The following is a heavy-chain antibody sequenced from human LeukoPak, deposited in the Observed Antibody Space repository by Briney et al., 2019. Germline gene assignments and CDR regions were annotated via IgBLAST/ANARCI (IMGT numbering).Heavy chain of an antibody. V-gene: IGHV3-33*01. CDR1: GFTFSSNG. D-gene: IGHD1-14*01. CDR2: IWYDGSNK. J-gene: IGHJ4*02. Sequence: GRSLRLSCAASGFTFSSNGMHWVRQAPGKGLEWVAFIWYDGSNKYYADSVKGRFVISRDNSKNTLYLQMNSLRAEDTALYYCARDSGGWSFDYWGQGTLVTVSS. CDR3: ARDSGGWSFDY.